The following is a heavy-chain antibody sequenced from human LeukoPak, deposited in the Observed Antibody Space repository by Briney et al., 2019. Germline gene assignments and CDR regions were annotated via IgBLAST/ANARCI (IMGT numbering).Heavy chain of an antibody. CDR3: ARGRADYSNPFDP. V-gene: IGHV1-8*01. J-gene: IGHJ5*02. CDR2: MNPNSGNT. D-gene: IGHD4-11*01. CDR1: GYTFTSYD. Sequence: RASVKVSCKASGYTFTSYDINWVRQATGQGLEWMGWMNPNSGNTGYVQKFQGRVTMTRNTSISTAYMELSSLRSEDTAVYYCARGRADYSNPFDPWGQGTLVTVSS.